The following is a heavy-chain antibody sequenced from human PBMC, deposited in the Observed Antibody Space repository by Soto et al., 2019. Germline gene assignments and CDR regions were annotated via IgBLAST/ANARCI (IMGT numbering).Heavy chain of an antibody. J-gene: IGHJ4*02. V-gene: IGHV4-39*07. CDR2: IYYSGST. D-gene: IGHD3-3*01. CDR3: ARAQDYDFWSGYYISGYYFDY. CDR1: GGSISSSSYY. Sequence: SETLSLTCTVSGGSISSSSYYWGWIRQPPGKGLEWIGSIYYSGSTYYNPSLKSRVTISVDTSKNQFSLKLSSVTAADTAVYYCARAQDYDFWSGYYISGYYFDYWGQGTLVT.